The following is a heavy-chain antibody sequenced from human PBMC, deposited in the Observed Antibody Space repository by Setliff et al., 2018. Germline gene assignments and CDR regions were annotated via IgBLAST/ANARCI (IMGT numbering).Heavy chain of an antibody. Sequence: PGGSLRLSCAASGFTISYYAIHWVRQAPGKGLEWVSSLSSANNYIVYADSVKGRFTISRDNAKSSLYLQMNSLSAEDTAIYYCAGSRTYIPVLDYCGQGALVTVSS. CDR1: GFTISYYA. D-gene: IGHD6-19*01. J-gene: IGHJ4*02. V-gene: IGHV3-21*01. CDR3: AGSRTYIPVLDY. CDR2: LSSANNYI.